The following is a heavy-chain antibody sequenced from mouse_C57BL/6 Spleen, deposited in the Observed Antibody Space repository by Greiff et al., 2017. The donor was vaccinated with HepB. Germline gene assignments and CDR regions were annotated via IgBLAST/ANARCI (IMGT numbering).Heavy chain of an antibody. J-gene: IGHJ3*01. CDR1: GYTFTDYN. CDR2: INPNNGGT. V-gene: IGHV1-22*01. Sequence: EVQLQQSGPELVKPGASVKMSCKASGYTFTDYNMHWVKQSHGKSLEWIGYINPNNGGTSYNQKFKGKATLTVNKSSSTAYMELRSLTSEDSAVYYCALITTDAGFAYWGQGTLVTVSA. D-gene: IGHD1-1*01. CDR3: ALITTDAGFAY.